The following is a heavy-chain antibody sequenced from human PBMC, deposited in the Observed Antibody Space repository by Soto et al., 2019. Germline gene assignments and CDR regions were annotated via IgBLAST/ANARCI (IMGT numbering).Heavy chain of an antibody. CDR2: ISYDGSNK. CDR3: ARVGGYCSSTSCFFDY. CDR1: GFTFSSYA. D-gene: IGHD2-2*01. V-gene: IGHV3-30-3*01. J-gene: IGHJ4*02. Sequence: RLSCAASGFTFSSYAMHWVRQAPGKGLEWVAVISYDGSNKYYADSVKGRFTISRDNSKNTLYLQMNSLRAEDTAVYYCARVGGYCSSTSCFFDYWGQGTLVTVSS.